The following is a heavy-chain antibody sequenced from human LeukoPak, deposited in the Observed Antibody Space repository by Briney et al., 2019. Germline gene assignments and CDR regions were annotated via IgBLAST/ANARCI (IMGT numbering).Heavy chain of an antibody. CDR3: AREISGWYPYYYYGMDV. V-gene: IGHV3-21*04. CDR2: ISSSSYI. Sequence: PGGSLRLSCAASGFTFSSYSMNWVRQAPGKGLEWVSSISSSSYIYYADSVKGRFTISRDNAKNSLYLQMNSLRAEDTAVYYCAREISGWYPYYYYGMDVWGQGTTVTVSS. CDR1: GFTFSSYS. J-gene: IGHJ6*02. D-gene: IGHD6-19*01.